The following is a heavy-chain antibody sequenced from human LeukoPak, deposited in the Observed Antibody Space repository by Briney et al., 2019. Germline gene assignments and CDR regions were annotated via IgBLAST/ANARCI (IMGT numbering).Heavy chain of an antibody. J-gene: IGHJ6*03. CDR1: GGSISSYY. Sequence: SETLSLTCTVSGGSISSYYWSWIRQPPGKGLEWIGYIYYSGSTNYNPSLKSRVTISVDTSKNQFSLKLSSVTAADTAVYYCARERGSRHYCSGGSCYPPGRYYYMDVWGKGTTVTVSS. CDR3: ARERGSRHYCSGGSCYPPGRYYYMDV. V-gene: IGHV4-59*12. D-gene: IGHD2-15*01. CDR2: IYYSGST.